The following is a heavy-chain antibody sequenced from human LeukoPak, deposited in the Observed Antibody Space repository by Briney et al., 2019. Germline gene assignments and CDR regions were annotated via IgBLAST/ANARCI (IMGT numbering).Heavy chain of an antibody. D-gene: IGHD3-10*01. J-gene: IGHJ6*03. CDR1: GYTFTSYG. CDR3: AKGGEAKWFGELLKTQYYYYMDV. V-gene: IGHV1-18*01. CDR2: ISAYNGNT. Sequence: ASVKVSCKASGYTFTSYGISWVRQAPGQELEWMGWISAYNGNTNYAQKLQGRVTMTTDTSTSTAYMELRSLRADDTAVYYCAKGGEAKWFGELLKTQYYYYMDVWGKGTTVTVSS.